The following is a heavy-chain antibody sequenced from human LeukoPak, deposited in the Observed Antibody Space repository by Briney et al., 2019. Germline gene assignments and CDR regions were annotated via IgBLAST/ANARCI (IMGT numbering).Heavy chain of an antibody. V-gene: IGHV3-30*02. CDR2: IRYDGRNDGRKE. CDR3: ARAPYQLLSFRFYYGMDV. CDR1: GFTVSSNY. Sequence: GGSLRLSCAASGFTVSSNYMSWVRQAPGKGLEWVAFIRYDGRNDGRKEYYADSVKGRFTISRDNSKNTLYLQMNSLRAEDTAVYYCARAPYQLLSFRFYYGMDVWGQGTTVTVSS. J-gene: IGHJ6*02. D-gene: IGHD2-2*01.